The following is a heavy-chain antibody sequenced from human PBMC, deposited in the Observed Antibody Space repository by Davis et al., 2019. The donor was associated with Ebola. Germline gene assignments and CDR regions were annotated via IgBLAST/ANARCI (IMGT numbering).Heavy chain of an antibody. CDR1: GGTFSSYT. J-gene: IGHJ4*02. Sequence: SVKVSCKASGGTFSSYTISWVRQAPGQGLEWMGRIIPILGIANYAQKFQGRVTITADKSTSTAYMELSSLRAEDTAVYYCAKDGLRWFPRVYFDYWGQGTLVTVSS. CDR3: AKDGLRWFPRVYFDY. D-gene: IGHD4-23*01. V-gene: IGHV1-69*04. CDR2: IIPILGIA.